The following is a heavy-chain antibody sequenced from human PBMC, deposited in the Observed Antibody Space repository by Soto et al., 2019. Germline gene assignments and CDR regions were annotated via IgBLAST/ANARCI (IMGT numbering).Heavy chain of an antibody. CDR3: SRAPKVLLWFGELLPGRMDV. CDR1: GYTFTGYY. J-gene: IGHJ6*02. V-gene: IGHV1-2*04. Sequence: ASVKVSCKASGYTFTGYYMHWVRQAPGQGLEWMGWINPNSGGTNYAQKYQGWVTMTRDTSISTAYMELSRLRSDDTAVYYCSRAPKVLLWFGELLPGRMDVWGQGTTVTVSS. CDR2: INPNSGGT. D-gene: IGHD3-10*01.